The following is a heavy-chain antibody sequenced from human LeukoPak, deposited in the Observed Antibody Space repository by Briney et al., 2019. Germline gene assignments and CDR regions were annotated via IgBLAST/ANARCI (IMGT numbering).Heavy chain of an antibody. Sequence: PGGSLRLSCAASGFTFSNYWMSWVRQAPGKGLEWVANIRRDGSEKYYVDSVKGRFTISRDNAKNSLYLQMNSLRAEDTAVYYCARVYGDYEVYFDYWGQGTLVTVSS. CDR2: IRRDGSEK. D-gene: IGHD4-17*01. V-gene: IGHV3-7*02. CDR1: GFTFSNYW. CDR3: ARVYGDYEVYFDY. J-gene: IGHJ4*02.